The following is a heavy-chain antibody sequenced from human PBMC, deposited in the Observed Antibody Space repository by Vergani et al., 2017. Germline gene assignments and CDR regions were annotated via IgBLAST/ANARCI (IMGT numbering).Heavy chain of an antibody. CDR1: GYSITNYW. CDR2: IYAGDSDV. D-gene: IGHD3-3*01. Sequence: EVQLVQSGAEVKKPGASLTISCPRSGYSITNYWIACVRQRPGKGLEWMGIIYAGDSDVRYSPSFQGQVTMSVDKSLSTAYLQWSSLKASDTATYYCAKTHDFSSLYSSYNWFDPWGEGTKVTVSS. V-gene: IGHV5-51*03. CDR3: AKTHDFSSLYSSYNWFDP. J-gene: IGHJ5*02.